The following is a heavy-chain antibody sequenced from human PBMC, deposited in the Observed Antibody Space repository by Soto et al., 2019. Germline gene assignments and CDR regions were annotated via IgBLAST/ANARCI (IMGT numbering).Heavy chain of an antibody. CDR2: IKSKTDGGTT. CDR1: GFTFSNAW. J-gene: IGHJ5*02. Sequence: EVQLVESGGGLVKPGGSLRLSCAASGFTFSNAWMSWVRQAPGKGLEWVGRIKSKTDGGTTDYAAPVKGRFTISRDDSKNTLYPQMNSLKTEDTAVYYCTTGNDFWSGYAPWGQGTLVTVSS. V-gene: IGHV3-15*01. D-gene: IGHD3-3*01. CDR3: TTGNDFWSGYAP.